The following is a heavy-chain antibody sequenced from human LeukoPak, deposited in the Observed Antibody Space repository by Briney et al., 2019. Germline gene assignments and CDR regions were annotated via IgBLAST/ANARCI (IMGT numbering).Heavy chain of an antibody. CDR1: GFTFSTYG. CDR2: ISGSSGNT. J-gene: IGHJ4*02. V-gene: IGHV3-23*01. Sequence: AGSLRLSCAASGFTFSTYGMSWVRQPLGKGLEWVSAISGSSGNTYYADSVKGRFTISRDNSNNTLYLQMNNLRAEDTALYYCAKDFDSYYDSTGYGASFSYWGQGTLVTVSS. CDR3: AKDFDSYYDSTGYGASFSY. D-gene: IGHD3-22*01.